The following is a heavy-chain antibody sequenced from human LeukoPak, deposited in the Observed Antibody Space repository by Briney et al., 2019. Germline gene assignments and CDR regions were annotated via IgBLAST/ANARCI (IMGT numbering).Heavy chain of an antibody. Sequence: ASVKVSCKASGYTFTSYDINWVRQATGQGLEWMGWMNPNSGNRGYAQKFQGRVTITRNTSISTAYMELSSLRSEDTAVYYCARGRQDCSSTSCYLWYYYYYYMDVWGKGTTVTVSS. D-gene: IGHD2-2*01. CDR2: MNPNSGNR. J-gene: IGHJ6*03. V-gene: IGHV1-8*03. CDR1: GYTFTSYD. CDR3: ARGRQDCSSTSCYLWYYYYYYMDV.